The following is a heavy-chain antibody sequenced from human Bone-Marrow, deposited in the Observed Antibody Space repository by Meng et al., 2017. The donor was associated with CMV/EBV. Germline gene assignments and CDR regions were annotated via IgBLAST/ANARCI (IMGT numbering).Heavy chain of an antibody. CDR2: IYYSGST. D-gene: IGHD1-1*01. Sequence: SETLSLTCNVSGGSIINSSYYWGWIRQSPGKGLEWIGTIYYSGSTYYNLSLKSRVTVSLDTSKNQFSLKVGSVTAADTAVRYCARHPGRRYDNWFDPWGQGTLVTVSS. V-gene: IGHV4-39*07. J-gene: IGHJ5*02. CDR3: ARHPGRRYDNWFDP. CDR1: GGSIINSSYY.